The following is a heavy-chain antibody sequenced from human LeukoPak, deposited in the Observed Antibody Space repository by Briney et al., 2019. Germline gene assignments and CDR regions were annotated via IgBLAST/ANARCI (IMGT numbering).Heavy chain of an antibody. V-gene: IGHV4-61*02. CDR1: GGSMNSGSYY. CDR2: IYISGST. Sequence: SETLSLTCTVSGGSMNSGSYYWNWMRQPAGKGLEWIGRIYISGSTNYNPSLKSRVTISVDTSKNQFSLKLSSVTAADTAVYYCARTLYGDYGAFDIWGQGTMVTVSS. J-gene: IGHJ3*02. D-gene: IGHD4-17*01. CDR3: ARTLYGDYGAFDI.